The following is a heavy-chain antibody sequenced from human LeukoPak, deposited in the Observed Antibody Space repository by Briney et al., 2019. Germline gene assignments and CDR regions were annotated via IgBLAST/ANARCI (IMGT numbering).Heavy chain of an antibody. V-gene: IGHV4-59*08. J-gene: IGHJ4*02. Sequence: SETLSLTCTVSGGSISSDYWQWIRQPPGKGLEWIGYIYNSGSNNYNPSLRSRVTISIDMSKNQISLKLTSVTAADTAVYYCATRGYWGQGTLVTVSS. D-gene: IGHD3-10*01. CDR1: GGSISSDY. CDR3: ATRGY. CDR2: IYNSGSN.